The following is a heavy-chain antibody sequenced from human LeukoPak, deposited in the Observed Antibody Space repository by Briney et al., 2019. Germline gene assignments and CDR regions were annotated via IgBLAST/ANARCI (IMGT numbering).Heavy chain of an antibody. V-gene: IGHV4-39*01. J-gene: IGHJ4*02. Sequence: SDTLSLTCTVSGNSISTSKSYWGWIRQPPLKGLEWIGSIYFSGNTYYNASLKSRVTISVDTSKNQFSLKLSSVTAADTAVYYCARRGHVQWLEPLPYKYYFDYWGQGTLVTVSS. D-gene: IGHD6-19*01. CDR1: GNSISTSKSY. CDR3: ARRGHVQWLEPLPYKYYFDY. CDR2: IYFSGNT.